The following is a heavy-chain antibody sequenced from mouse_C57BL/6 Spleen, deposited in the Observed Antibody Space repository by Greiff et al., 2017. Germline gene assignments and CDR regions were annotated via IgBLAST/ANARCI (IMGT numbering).Heavy chain of an antibody. V-gene: IGHV1-22*01. CDR3: ARGGEGYGPFDD. CDR2: INPNNGGT. Sequence: EVQLQQSGPELVKPGASVKMSCKASGYTFTDYNMHWVKQSHGKGLEWIGYINPNNGGTSYNQKFKGKATLTVNKSSSTAYMELRSLTSEDSAVYYCARGGEGYGPFDDWGQGTTLTVSS. CDR1: GYTFTDYN. J-gene: IGHJ2*01. D-gene: IGHD2-2*01.